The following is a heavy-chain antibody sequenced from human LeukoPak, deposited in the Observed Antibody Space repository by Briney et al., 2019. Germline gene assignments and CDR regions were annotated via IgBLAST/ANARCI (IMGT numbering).Heavy chain of an antibody. V-gene: IGHV4-59*01. J-gene: IGHJ4*02. CDR3: ARAGEPYYLDY. Sequence: PSETLSLTCTVSGGSISTYYWNWIRQPSEKGLEWIGYIYYNGNTNYNPSLKSRVTVSVDTSKNQFSMKLSSVTAADTAVYYCARAGEPYYLDYWGQGTLVTVSS. CDR1: GGSISTYY. CDR2: IYYNGNT. D-gene: IGHD7-27*01.